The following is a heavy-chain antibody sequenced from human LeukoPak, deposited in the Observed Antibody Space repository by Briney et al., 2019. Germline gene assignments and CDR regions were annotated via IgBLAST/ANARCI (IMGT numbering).Heavy chain of an antibody. CDR3: ARGWLQSGFDY. D-gene: IGHD5-24*01. CDR2: IYYSGST. J-gene: IGHJ4*02. V-gene: IGHV4-59*12. CDR1: GGSISSYY. Sequence: SETLSLTCTVSGGSISSYYWSWIRQPPGKGLEWIGYIYYSGSTNYNPSLKSRVTISVDTSKKQFSLKLNSVTPEDTAVYYCARGWLQSGFDYWAQGTLVTVSS.